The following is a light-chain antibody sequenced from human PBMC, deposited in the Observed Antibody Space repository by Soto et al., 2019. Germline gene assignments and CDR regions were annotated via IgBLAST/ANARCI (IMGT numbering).Light chain of an antibody. V-gene: IGLV2-8*01. CDR2: EVN. CDR1: SSDVGGYNY. J-gene: IGLJ1*01. CDR3: SSYAGSSNV. Sequence: QSVLTQPPSASGSPGQPVAISCTGTSSDVGGYNYVSWYQQHPGKAPKLMIYEVNKRPSGVPDRFSGSKSGNTASLTVSGLQAEDEADYYCSSYAGSSNVFGTGTKV.